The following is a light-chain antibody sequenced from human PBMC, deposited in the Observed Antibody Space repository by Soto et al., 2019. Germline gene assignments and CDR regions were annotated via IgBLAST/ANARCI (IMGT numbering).Light chain of an antibody. CDR2: VNS. J-gene: IGLJ3*02. V-gene: IGLV1-40*01. CDR1: SSNIGAVYD. CDR3: QSYDSSLNGPV. Sequence: QAVVTQPPSVSGAPGQRVTISCTGSSSNIGAVYDVHWYQQLPGTAPKLLIYVNSNRPSGVPDRFSGSKSGTSASLAITGLQAEDEADYYCQSYDSSLNGPVFGGGTQLTVL.